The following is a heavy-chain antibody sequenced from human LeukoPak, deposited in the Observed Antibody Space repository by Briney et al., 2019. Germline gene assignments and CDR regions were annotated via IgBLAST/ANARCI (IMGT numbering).Heavy chain of an antibody. V-gene: IGHV3-23*01. D-gene: IGHD6-19*01. CDR2: ISGSGGST. CDR1: GXTFSSYV. J-gene: IGHJ4*02. Sequence: GGSLRLSCAASGXTFSSYVMSWVRQAPGKGLEWVSVISGSGGSTSSADSMKGRFTISRDNSKNTLTLQMNSLRVEDTAVYYCARRDVSGLYYFDYWGQGTLVTVSA. CDR3: ARRDVSGLYYFDY.